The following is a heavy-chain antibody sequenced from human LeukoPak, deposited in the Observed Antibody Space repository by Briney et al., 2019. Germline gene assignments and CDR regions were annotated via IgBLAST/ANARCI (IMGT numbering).Heavy chain of an antibody. CDR2: ISSSSSYI. CDR3: ARRRGYCGSTSCPGAIDY. D-gene: IGHD2-2*01. J-gene: IGHJ4*02. CDR1: GFTFSSYS. V-gene: IGHV3-21*01. Sequence: SGGSLRLSCAASGFTFSSYSMNWVRQAPGKGLEWVSSISSSSSYIYYADSVKGRFTISRDNAKNSLYLQMNSLRAEDTAVYYCARRRGYCGSTSCPGAIDYWGQGTLVTVSS.